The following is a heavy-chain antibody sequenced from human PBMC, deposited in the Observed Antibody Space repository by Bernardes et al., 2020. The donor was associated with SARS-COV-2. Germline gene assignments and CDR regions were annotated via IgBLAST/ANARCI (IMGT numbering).Heavy chain of an antibody. J-gene: IGHJ5*02. V-gene: IGHV3-30*03. Sequence: GGSLRLSRAASGFTFSSYGMHWVRQAPGKGLEWVAVISLDGNNKYYADSVKGRFTISRDNSKNTLYLQMSSLRAEDTAVYYCARYNWFDPWGQGTLVTVSS. CDR3: ARYNWFDP. CDR1: GFTFSSYG. CDR2: ISLDGNNK.